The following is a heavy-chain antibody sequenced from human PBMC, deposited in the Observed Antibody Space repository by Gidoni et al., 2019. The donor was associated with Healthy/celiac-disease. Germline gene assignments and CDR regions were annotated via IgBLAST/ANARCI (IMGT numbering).Heavy chain of an antibody. J-gene: IGHJ4*02. Sequence: QVQLAQSGAEVKKPGSSVKVSCKASGGTFSSYAISWVRQAPGQGLEWMGGIIPIFGTANYAQKFQGRVTITADESTSTAYMELSSLRSEDTAVYYCACVDGRYGGNSDRFDYWGQGTLVTVSS. CDR2: IIPIFGTA. D-gene: IGHD2-21*02. V-gene: IGHV1-69*01. CDR3: ACVDGRYGGNSDRFDY. CDR1: GGTFSSYA.